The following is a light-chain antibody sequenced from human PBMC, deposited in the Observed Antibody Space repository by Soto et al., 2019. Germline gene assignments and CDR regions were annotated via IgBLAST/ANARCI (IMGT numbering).Light chain of an antibody. CDR2: GAS. J-gene: IGKJ4*01. V-gene: IGKV3-20*01. Sequence: DIVLTQSPGTLSLSPGERATLSCRASQSVSSSYLAWYQQKPGQAPRQLIYGASSRATGIPDRFSGSGSGTDFTLTITRLEPEDFALYYCQHYRTSFGGGTRVEIK. CDR1: QSVSSSY. CDR3: QHYRTS.